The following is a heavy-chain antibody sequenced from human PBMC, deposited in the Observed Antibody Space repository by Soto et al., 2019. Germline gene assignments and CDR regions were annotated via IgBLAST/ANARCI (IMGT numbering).Heavy chain of an antibody. J-gene: IGHJ5*02. CDR1: GGSISSGGYS. Sequence: SETLSLTCAVSGGSISSGGYSWSWIRRPPGKGLEWIGYIYHSGSTYYNPSLKSRVTISVDRSKNQFSLRLTYVTAADTGIYYCAREVPGLREVNRNWFDPWGQGTLVTVSS. V-gene: IGHV4-30-2*01. CDR3: AREVPGLREVNRNWFDP. CDR2: IYHSGST. D-gene: IGHD3-10*01.